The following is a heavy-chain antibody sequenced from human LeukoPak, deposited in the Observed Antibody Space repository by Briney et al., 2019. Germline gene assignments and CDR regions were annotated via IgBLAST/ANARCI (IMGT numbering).Heavy chain of an antibody. V-gene: IGHV1-69*13. CDR3: ASSGYGGNHERYFDL. CDR1: GDTFSRYT. J-gene: IGHJ2*01. CDR2: IIPTFGTPVFGTP. Sequence: SVKVSCKASGDTFSRYTINWVRQAPGQGLEWMGGIIPTFGTPVFGTPKYAQNFQGRVTITADESTSTAYMELSSLRSEDTAVYYCASSGYGGNHERYFDLWGRGTLVTVSS. D-gene: IGHD4-23*01.